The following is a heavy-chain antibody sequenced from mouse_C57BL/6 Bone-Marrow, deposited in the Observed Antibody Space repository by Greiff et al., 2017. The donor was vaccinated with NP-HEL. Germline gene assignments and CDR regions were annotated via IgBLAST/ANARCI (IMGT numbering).Heavy chain of an antibody. CDR2: INPYNGGT. CDR3: ARRARAY. D-gene: IGHD3-1*01. Sequence: EVMLVESGPVLVKPGASVKMSCKASGYTFTDYYMNWVKQSHGKSLEWIGVINPYNGGTSYNQKFKGKATLTVDKSSSTAYMELNSLTSEDSAVYYCARRARAYWGQGTLVTVSA. J-gene: IGHJ3*01. CDR1: GYTFTDYY. V-gene: IGHV1-19*01.